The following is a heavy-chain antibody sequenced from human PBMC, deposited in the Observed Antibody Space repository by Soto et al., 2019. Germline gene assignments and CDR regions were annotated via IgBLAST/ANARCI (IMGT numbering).Heavy chain of an antibody. CDR1: GYTFTSYA. J-gene: IGHJ6*03. Sequence: ASVKVSCKASGYTFTSYAMHWVRQAPGQRLEWMGWINADNGNTKYSQKFQGRVTMTRNTSISTAYMELSSLRSEDTAVYYCARGQLAAAGALSLYYYYYYYMDVWGKGTTVTVSS. CDR3: ARGQLAAAGALSLYYYYYYYMDV. V-gene: IGHV1-3*01. CDR2: INADNGNT. D-gene: IGHD6-13*01.